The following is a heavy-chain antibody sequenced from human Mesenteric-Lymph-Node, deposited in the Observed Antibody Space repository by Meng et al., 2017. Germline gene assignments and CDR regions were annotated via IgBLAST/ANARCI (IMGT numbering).Heavy chain of an antibody. D-gene: IGHD3-22*01. CDR3: ARVHYYDSSGYYCYPDY. J-gene: IGHJ4*01. Sequence: ASVKVSCKASGYNFTSYAMNWVRQAPGQGLEWMGWINTNTENPTYAQGFTGRFVFSSDTSVSTAYLQISSLKAEDTAVYYCARVHYYDSSGYYCYPDYWGRGTLVTVSS. V-gene: IGHV7-4-1*02. CDR1: GYNFTSYA. CDR2: INTNTENP.